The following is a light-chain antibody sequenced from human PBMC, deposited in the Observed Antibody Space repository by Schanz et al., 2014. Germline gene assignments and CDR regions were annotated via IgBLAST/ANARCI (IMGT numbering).Light chain of an antibody. J-gene: IGLJ3*02. Sequence: QSVLTQPPSVSGAPGQRVTISCTGSSSNIGAGYDVHWYQQPPGAAPKLLMFTNIHRPAGVPDRFSGSKSGTSASLAISGLQAEDEADYYCSSYTRSSTQVFGGGTKLTVL. CDR2: TNI. CDR1: SSNIGAGYD. V-gene: IGLV1-40*01. CDR3: SSYTRSSTQV.